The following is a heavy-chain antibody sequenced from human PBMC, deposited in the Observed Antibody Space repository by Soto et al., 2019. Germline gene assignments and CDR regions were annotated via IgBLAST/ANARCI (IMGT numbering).Heavy chain of an antibody. CDR3: ARAQDYYGSGSYYVLDY. CDR2: INPNSGGT. Sequence: ASVKVSCKASGYTFTGYYMHWVRQAPGQGLAWMGWINPNSGGTNYAQKFQCRVTMTRDTSISTAYMELSRLRSDDTAVYYCARAQDYYGSGSYYVLDYWGQGTLVTVSS. CDR1: GYTFTGYY. J-gene: IGHJ4*02. V-gene: IGHV1-2*02. D-gene: IGHD3-10*01.